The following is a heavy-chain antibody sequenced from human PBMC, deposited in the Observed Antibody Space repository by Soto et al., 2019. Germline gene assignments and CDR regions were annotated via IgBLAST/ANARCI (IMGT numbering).Heavy chain of an antibody. Sequence: ASVKVSCKASGYTFTDYFIHRVRQAPGQGLEWMGCINPYSGGTNSAQNFQGRVTMTRDTSISTAYMELTSLRSDDTAVYYCVRDLTYPFYLDSWGQGTLVTVSS. CDR3: VRDLTYPFYLDS. V-gene: IGHV1-2*02. J-gene: IGHJ4*02. CDR1: GYTFTDYF. CDR2: INPYSGGT.